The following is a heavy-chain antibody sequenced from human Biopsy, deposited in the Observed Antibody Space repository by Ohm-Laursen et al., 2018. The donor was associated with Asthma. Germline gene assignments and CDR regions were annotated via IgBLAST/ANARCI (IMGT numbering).Heavy chain of an antibody. V-gene: IGHV1-69*04. CDR1: GGTFSNFA. CDR2: ILTKFDIT. CDR3: ARSYDTDSYPVLVLDY. Sequence: SSVKVSCKAPGGTFSNFAISWVRQAPGHGLEWMGTILTKFDITSYAEKFQGRVTITADKSTSTTYMELSRPRSEDTAVYYCARSYDTDSYPVLVLDYWGQGTLVTVSS. J-gene: IGHJ4*02. D-gene: IGHD3-22*01.